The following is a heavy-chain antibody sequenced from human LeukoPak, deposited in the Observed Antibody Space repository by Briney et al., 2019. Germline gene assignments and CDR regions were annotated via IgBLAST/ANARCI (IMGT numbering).Heavy chain of an antibody. Sequence: GGSLRLSCAASGFTFSSYGMHWVRQAPGKGLEWVAVISYDGSNKYYADSVKGRFTISRDNSKNTLYLQMNSLRAEDTAVYYCAKLGIGRVHDYGGNYASALKYYFDYWGQGTLVTVSS. CDR2: ISYDGSNK. J-gene: IGHJ4*02. D-gene: IGHD4-23*01. V-gene: IGHV3-30*18. CDR1: GFTFSSYG. CDR3: AKLGIGRVHDYGGNYASALKYYFDY.